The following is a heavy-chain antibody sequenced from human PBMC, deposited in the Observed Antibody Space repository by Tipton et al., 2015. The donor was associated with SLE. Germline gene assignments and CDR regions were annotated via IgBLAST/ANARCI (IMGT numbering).Heavy chain of an antibody. CDR3: AREYGYGADYFDY. CDR2: IYYSGST. D-gene: IGHD2-2*03. CDR1: GGSISSYY. J-gene: IGHJ4*02. Sequence: TLSLTCTVSGGSISSYYWSWIRQPPGKGLEWIGYIYYSGSTNYNPSLKSRVTISVDTSKNQFSLELSSVTAADTAVYYCAREYGYGADYFDYWGQGTLVTVSS. V-gene: IGHV4-59*01.